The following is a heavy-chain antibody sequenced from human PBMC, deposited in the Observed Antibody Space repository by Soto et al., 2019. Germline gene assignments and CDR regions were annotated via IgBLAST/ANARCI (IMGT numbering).Heavy chain of an antibody. CDR3: AKDQGGGYSSSWYVGLFDY. Sequence: GGSLRLSCAASGFTFSSYGMHWVRQAPGKGLEWVAVISYDGSNKYYADSVKGRFTISRDNSKNTLYLQMNSLRAEDTAVYYCAKDQGGGYSSSWYVGLFDYWGKGT. V-gene: IGHV3-30*18. D-gene: IGHD6-13*01. CDR1: GFTFSSYG. CDR2: ISYDGSNK. J-gene: IGHJ4*02.